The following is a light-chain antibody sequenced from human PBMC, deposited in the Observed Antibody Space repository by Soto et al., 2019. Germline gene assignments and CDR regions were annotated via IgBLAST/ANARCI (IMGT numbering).Light chain of an antibody. Sequence: DIQLTQSPSTLAASVGDRVTISCRASQSISAWLAWYQQKPGEAPKLLIYAASTLASGVPSRFSGSGSGTEFTLTISSLQPVDFATYYCQHSNTYLCTFGQGTKLEI. V-gene: IGKV1-5*01. CDR3: QHSNTYLCT. J-gene: IGKJ2*02. CDR2: AAS. CDR1: QSISAW.